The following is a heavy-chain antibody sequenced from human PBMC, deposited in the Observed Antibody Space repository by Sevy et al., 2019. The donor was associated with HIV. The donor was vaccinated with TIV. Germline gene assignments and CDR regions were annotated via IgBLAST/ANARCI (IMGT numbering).Heavy chain of an antibody. V-gene: IGHV3-11*01. J-gene: IGHJ6*02. CDR3: ARDHVKDGDLGDYYYYAMDV. Sequence: GGSLRLSCAASGFTFSDYYMSWIRQAPGKGLEWLSYISGSDSTIYYADSVKGRFTISRDKSKNSLYLQMNSLRAEETAVYYCARDHVKDGDLGDYYYYAMDVWGQGTTVTVS. D-gene: IGHD4-17*01. CDR2: ISGSDSTI. CDR1: GFTFSDYY.